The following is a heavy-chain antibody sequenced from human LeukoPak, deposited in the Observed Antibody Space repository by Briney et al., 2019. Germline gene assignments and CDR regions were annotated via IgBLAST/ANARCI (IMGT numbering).Heavy chain of an antibody. V-gene: IGHV3-33*01. CDR3: ARAGSSSWPDINYRSYGMDV. CDR1: GFTFSSYG. D-gene: IGHD6-13*01. Sequence: GRSLRLSCAASGFTFSSYGMLWVRPAPGKGLEGGADIWYDGSNKYYADSVKGRFTISRDNSKNTLYLQMNSLRAEDTAVYYCARAGSSSWPDINYRSYGMDVWGQGTTVTVSS. J-gene: IGHJ6*02. CDR2: IWYDGSNK.